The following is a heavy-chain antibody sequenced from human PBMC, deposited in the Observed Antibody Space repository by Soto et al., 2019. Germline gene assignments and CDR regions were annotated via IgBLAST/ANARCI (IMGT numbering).Heavy chain of an antibody. Sequence: QVQLVESGGGVVQPGTSLRLSCVASGFPFTTYGMHWVREGPGKGLEWVAVISFDGSNKYYADSVKGRFTISRDNSKNTLFLQMNSLRPEDTALHYCVGGQYYFDYRGQGTLVTVSS. CDR3: VGGQYYFDY. J-gene: IGHJ4*02. D-gene: IGHD3-10*01. CDR2: ISFDGSNK. V-gene: IGHV3-30*03. CDR1: GFPFTTYG.